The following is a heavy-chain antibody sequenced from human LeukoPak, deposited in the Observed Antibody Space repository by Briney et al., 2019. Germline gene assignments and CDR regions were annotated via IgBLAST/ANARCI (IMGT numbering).Heavy chain of an antibody. CDR1: GFTFSSYW. D-gene: IGHD3-10*01. V-gene: IGHV3-74*01. CDR2: ISTDVTTT. J-gene: IGHJ4*02. Sequence: GGSLRLSCAASGFTFSSYWMHWVRQAPGKGLVWVSRISTDVTTTDYADSVKGRFTISRDNAKNTLYLQMNSLRAEDTAVYYCAKGDLVRPRSVFDYWGQGTLATVSS. CDR3: AKGDLVRPRSVFDY.